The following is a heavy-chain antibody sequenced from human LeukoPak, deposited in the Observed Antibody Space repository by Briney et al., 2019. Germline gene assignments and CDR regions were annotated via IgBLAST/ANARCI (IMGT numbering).Heavy chain of an antibody. D-gene: IGHD2/OR15-2a*01. CDR2: VYYSGNT. V-gene: IGHV4-39*07. J-gene: IGHJ3*02. CDR3: ARGGGLYDGAFDI. CDR1: GGSISSSSYY. Sequence: SETLSLTCTVSGGSISSSSYYWGWIRQPPGKGLEWIGSVYYSGNTYYNPSLKRRLTISIDTSKNQFSLKLSSVTAADTAVYYCARGGGLYDGAFDIWGQGTMVTVSS.